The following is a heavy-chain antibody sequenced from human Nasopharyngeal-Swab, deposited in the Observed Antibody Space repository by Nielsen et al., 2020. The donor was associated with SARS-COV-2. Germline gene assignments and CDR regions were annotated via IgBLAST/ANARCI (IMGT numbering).Heavy chain of an antibody. V-gene: IGHV1-3*01. J-gene: IGHJ6*02. Sequence: ASVKVSCKASGYTFTSYATHWVRQAPGQRPEWMGWINAGNGNTKYSQKFQGRVTITRDTSASTAYMELSSLRSEDTAVYYCAVGKIAAGDYYYYYGMDVWGQGTTVTVSS. D-gene: IGHD6-13*01. CDR3: AVGKIAAGDYYYYYGMDV. CDR2: INAGNGNT. CDR1: GYTFTSYA.